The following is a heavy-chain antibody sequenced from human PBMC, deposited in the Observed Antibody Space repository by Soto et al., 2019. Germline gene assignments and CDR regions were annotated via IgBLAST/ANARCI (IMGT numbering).Heavy chain of an antibody. Sequence: ASVKVSCKASGYTFTSYAMHWVRQAPGQGLEWMGWINADNGNTKYSQKLQGRVTMTTDTSTSTAYMELRSLRSDDTAVYYCARGDPFGVFDYWGQGTLVTVSS. D-gene: IGHD3-3*01. CDR3: ARGDPFGVFDY. V-gene: IGHV1-3*01. J-gene: IGHJ4*02. CDR1: GYTFTSYA. CDR2: INADNGNT.